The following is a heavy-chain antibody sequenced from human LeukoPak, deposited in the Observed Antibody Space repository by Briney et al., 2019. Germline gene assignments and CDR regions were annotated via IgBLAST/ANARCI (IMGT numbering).Heavy chain of an antibody. CDR2: IRATGGTT. Sequence: PGGPLTLFCAASGFTFNSYGMSWVRQAPGKGLEWVSAIRATGGTTQYADSVKGRFTITRDNAKNSLYLQMNSLRAEDTALYYCARAMVRGVIGYWGQGTVVTVSS. V-gene: IGHV3-23*01. CDR1: GFTFNSYG. CDR3: ARAMVRGVIGY. D-gene: IGHD3-10*01. J-gene: IGHJ4*02.